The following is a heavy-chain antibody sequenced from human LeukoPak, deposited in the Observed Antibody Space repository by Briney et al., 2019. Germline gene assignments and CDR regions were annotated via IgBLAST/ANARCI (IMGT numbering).Heavy chain of an antibody. CDR1: GGTFSSYA. CDR2: IIPILGIA. CDR3: ARNYYDSSGYYNNNWFDP. J-gene: IGHJ5*02. D-gene: IGHD3-22*01. Sequence: GASVKVSRKASGGTFSSYAISWVRQAPGQGLEWMGRIIPILGIANYAQKFQGRVTITADKSTSTAYMELSSLRSEDTAVYYCARNYYDSSGYYNNNWFDPWGQGTLVTVSS. V-gene: IGHV1-69*04.